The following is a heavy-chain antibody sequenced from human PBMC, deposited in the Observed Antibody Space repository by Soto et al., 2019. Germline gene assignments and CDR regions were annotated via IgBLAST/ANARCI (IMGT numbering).Heavy chain of an antibody. J-gene: IGHJ4*02. CDR1: GFVFSDYA. Sequence: EVHLLESAGGLVQPGGSLRISCAASGFVFSDYAMSWVRQAPGKGLEWLSAISGDTHDTYYAASVKGRFTISRDNSKNTLYLQKDSLPVQDTARYYCVKDAPQPFSDWGRGTLVTVSS. D-gene: IGHD3-3*02. V-gene: IGHV3-23*01. CDR2: ISGDTHDT. CDR3: VKDAPQPFSD.